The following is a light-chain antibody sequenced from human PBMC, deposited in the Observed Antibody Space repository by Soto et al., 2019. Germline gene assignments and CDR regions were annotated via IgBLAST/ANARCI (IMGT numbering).Light chain of an antibody. J-gene: IGKJ1*01. CDR3: QQYTSYMGT. V-gene: IGKV1-5*03. Sequence: DIQMTQSPSTLSASVGDRVTITCRASQSISSWLAWYQQKPWKAPKLLIYKASSLESGVPSRFSGSGSGTEFTLTISSLQPDDCSTSSCQQYTSYMGTFGQGTKVDI. CDR2: KAS. CDR1: QSISSW.